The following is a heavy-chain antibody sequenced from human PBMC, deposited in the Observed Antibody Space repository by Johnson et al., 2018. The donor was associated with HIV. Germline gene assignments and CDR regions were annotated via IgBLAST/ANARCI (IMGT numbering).Heavy chain of an antibody. V-gene: IGHV3-20*04. D-gene: IGHD5-12*01. CDR1: GFTFDDYG. Sequence: VQLVESGGGVVRPGGSLRLSCAASGFTFDDYGMSWVRQVPGKGLEWVSGLSGSGGSTSYADSVKGRFTISRDNSKNTLYLQMNSLRAEDTAVYYCARDESGYDEGFDAFDIWGPGTMVTVSS. J-gene: IGHJ3*02. CDR3: ARDESGYDEGFDAFDI. CDR2: LSGSGGST.